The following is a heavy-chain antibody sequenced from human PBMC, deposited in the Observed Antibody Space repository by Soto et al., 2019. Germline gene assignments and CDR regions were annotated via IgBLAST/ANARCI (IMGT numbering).Heavy chain of an antibody. CDR3: AKDWHYYDSSGQRGTAFDI. Sequence: PGGSLRLSCAASGFTFSSYGMHWVRQAPGKGLEWVAVISYDGSNKYYADSVKGRFTISRDNSKNTLYLQMNSLRAEDTAVYYCAKDWHYYDSSGQRGTAFDIWGQGTMVTVSS. V-gene: IGHV3-30*18. D-gene: IGHD3-22*01. CDR2: ISYDGSNK. CDR1: GFTFSSYG. J-gene: IGHJ3*02.